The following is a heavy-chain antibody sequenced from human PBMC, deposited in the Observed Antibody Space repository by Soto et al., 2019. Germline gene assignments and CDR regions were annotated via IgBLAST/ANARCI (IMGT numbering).Heavy chain of an antibody. Sequence: SETLSLTCAVSGYSLSSGYHWGWIRQPPGKGLEWIGSIYHSGSTYYNPSLTSRVTISVDTSKNQFSLKLSPVTAADTAVYYCARAAITMIRDNWCDPRGQGTLVTVSS. D-gene: IGHD3-10*01. J-gene: IGHJ5*02. CDR3: ARAAITMIRDNWCDP. CDR1: GYSLSSGYH. V-gene: IGHV4-38-2*01. CDR2: IYHSGST.